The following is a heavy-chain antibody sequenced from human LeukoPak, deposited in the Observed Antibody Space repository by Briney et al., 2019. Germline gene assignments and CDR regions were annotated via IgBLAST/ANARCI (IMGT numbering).Heavy chain of an antibody. D-gene: IGHD3-10*01. J-gene: IGHJ4*02. CDR1: GFTFSTNA. V-gene: IGHV3-23*01. CDR3: ASDYYYGSGSFYS. CDR2: ISGSDGST. Sequence: GGSLRLSCTASGFTFSTNAMSWVRQAPGKGLECVSAISGSDGSTYYADSVKGRFTISRDNSKNTLYLQMNSLRAEDTAVYYCASDYYYGSGSFYSWGQGTLVTVSS.